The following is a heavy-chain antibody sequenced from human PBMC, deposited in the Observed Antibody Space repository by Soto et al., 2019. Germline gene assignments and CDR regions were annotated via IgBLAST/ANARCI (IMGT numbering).Heavy chain of an antibody. J-gene: IGHJ4*02. V-gene: IGHV3-23*01. D-gene: IGHD6-19*01. CDR3: AKSRRGIAVAGTGKIFDY. Sequence: GWSLRLSCAASGFTFSSYAMSLVRQAPGKGLEWVSSISGSGGSTYYADSVTGRFTISRDNSKNTLYLQMNSLRAEDTAVYYCAKSRRGIAVAGTGKIFDYWGEGTLVTVSS. CDR2: ISGSGGST. CDR1: GFTFSSYA.